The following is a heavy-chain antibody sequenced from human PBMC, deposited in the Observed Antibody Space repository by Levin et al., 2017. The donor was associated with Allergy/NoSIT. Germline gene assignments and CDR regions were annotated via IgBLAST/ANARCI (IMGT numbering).Heavy chain of an antibody. V-gene: IGHV5-51*01. CDR1: GYSFTSYW. J-gene: IGHJ4*02. CDR3: ARQMGIQLIHFDY. Sequence: KVSCKGSGYSFTSYWIGWVRQMPGKGLEWMGIIYPGDSDTRYSPSFQGQVTISADKSISTAYLQWSSLKASDTAMYYCARQMGIQLIHFDYWGQGTLVTVSS. D-gene: IGHD5-18*01. CDR2: IYPGDSDT.